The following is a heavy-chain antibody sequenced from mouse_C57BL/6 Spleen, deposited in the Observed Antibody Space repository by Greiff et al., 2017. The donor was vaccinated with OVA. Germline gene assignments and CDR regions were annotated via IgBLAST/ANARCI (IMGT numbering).Heavy chain of an antibody. CDR1: GYTFTSYW. J-gene: IGHJ3*01. Sequence: QVQLQQSGAELVMPGASVKLSCKASGYTFTSYWMHWVKQRPGQGLEWIGEIDPSDSYTNYNQKFKGKSTLTVDKSSSTAYMQLSSLTSEDSAVYYCARHPLAYWGQGTLVTVSA. CDR2: IDPSDSYT. V-gene: IGHV1-69*01. CDR3: ARHPLAY.